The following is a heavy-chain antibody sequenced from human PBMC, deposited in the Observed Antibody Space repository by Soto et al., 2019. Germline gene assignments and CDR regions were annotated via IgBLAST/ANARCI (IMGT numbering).Heavy chain of an antibody. V-gene: IGHV1-18*04. CDR3: ARDRAFLEYSSSSPILNWFDP. D-gene: IGHD6-6*01. J-gene: IGHJ5*02. CDR1: GYTFTSYG. Sequence: ASVKVSCKASGYTFTSYGISWVRQAPGQGLEWMGWISAYNGNTNYAQKLQGRVTMTTDTSTSTAYMELRSLRSDDTAVYYCARDRAFLEYSSSSPILNWFDPWGHLTLFTVSP. CDR2: ISAYNGNT.